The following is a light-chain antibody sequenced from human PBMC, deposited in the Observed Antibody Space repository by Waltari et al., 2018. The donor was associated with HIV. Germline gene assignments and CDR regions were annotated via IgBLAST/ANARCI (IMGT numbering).Light chain of an antibody. J-gene: IGLJ3*02. CDR1: SNNVGHQG. CDR3: SGWDSSLGAWV. V-gene: IGLV10-54*04. CDR2: RNN. Sequence: QAGLTQPPSVSKDLRQTATLTCTGDSNNVGHQGAAWLQQHQGHPPKLLSYRNNNRPSGISERFSASRSGNPASLTITGLQPEDEADYYCSGWDSSLGAWVFGGGTKLTVL.